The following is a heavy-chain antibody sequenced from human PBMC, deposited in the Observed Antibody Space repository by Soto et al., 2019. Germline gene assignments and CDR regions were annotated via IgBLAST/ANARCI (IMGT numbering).Heavy chain of an antibody. Sequence: PSETLSLTCTVSGSSLSSGDYYWSWIRQPPGKGLEWIGDIYYSGSTYYNPSLKSRVTISVDTSKNQFSLKLSSVTAADTAVYYCARDYYYGSGSYYDIYDYGMDVWGQGTTVTVSS. CDR3: ARDYYYGSGSYYDIYDYGMDV. V-gene: IGHV4-30-4*01. D-gene: IGHD3-10*01. CDR1: GSSLSSGDYY. CDR2: IYYSGST. J-gene: IGHJ6*02.